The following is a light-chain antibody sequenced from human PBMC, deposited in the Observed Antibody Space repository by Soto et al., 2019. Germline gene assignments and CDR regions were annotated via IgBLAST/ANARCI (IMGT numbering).Light chain of an antibody. CDR1: QSISSW. V-gene: IGKV1-5*01. J-gene: IGKJ1*01. Sequence: DIQMTQSPSTLSASVGDRVTNTCRASQSISSWLAWYQQKPGKAPKVLIFDASSLESGVPSRFSGSGSATEFTLTISSLQPDDFATYYCQQYSTYPWTFGQGTKVDIK. CDR3: QQYSTYPWT. CDR2: DAS.